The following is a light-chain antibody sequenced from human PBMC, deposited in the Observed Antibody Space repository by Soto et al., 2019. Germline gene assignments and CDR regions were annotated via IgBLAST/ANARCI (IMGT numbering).Light chain of an antibody. CDR3: TSYTSSRTWV. CDR1: SSDVGSYNR. V-gene: IGLV2-18*02. CDR2: EVT. Sequence: QSVLTQPPSVSGSPGQSVTISCTVTSSDVGSYNRVSWYQQPPGTAPKLMIYEVTNRPSGVPNRFSASKSGNTASLTISGLQAEDEADYYCTSYTSSRTWVFGGGTKLTVL. J-gene: IGLJ3*02.